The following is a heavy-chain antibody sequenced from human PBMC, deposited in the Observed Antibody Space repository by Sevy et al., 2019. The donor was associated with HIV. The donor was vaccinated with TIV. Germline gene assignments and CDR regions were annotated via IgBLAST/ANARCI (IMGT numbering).Heavy chain of an antibody. V-gene: IGHV1-18*01. CDR1: GYTFSSYG. CDR3: ARDRSHYGSGSYYNPLDY. Sequence: ASVISCKASGYTFSSYGINWVRQAPGQGLEWMGWISGYNGNTKYVEKIQGRVTMTIDTVTSTAYMELRSLRSDDTAIYYCARDRSHYGSGSYYNPLDYWGQGIPVTVSS. J-gene: IGHJ4*02. CDR2: ISGYNGNT. D-gene: IGHD3-10*01.